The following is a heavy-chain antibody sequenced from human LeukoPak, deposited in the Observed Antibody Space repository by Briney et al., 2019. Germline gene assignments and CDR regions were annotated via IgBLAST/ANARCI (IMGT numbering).Heavy chain of an antibody. Sequence: GGSLRLSCAASGFTFSSHNMNWVRQAPGKGLEWVSSTTSGSYIFYADSVRGRFTISRDNAKNSLYLQMNSLRAEDTAVYYCARTGGGYSYGWAYWGQGTLVTVSS. J-gene: IGHJ4*02. V-gene: IGHV3-21*01. CDR1: GFTFSSHN. CDR2: TTSGSYI. D-gene: IGHD5-18*01. CDR3: ARTGGGYSYGWAY.